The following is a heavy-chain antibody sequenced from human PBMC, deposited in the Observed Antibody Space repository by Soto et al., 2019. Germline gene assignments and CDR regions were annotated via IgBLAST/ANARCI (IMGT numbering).Heavy chain of an antibody. D-gene: IGHD5-18*01. CDR3: ARGFPGYTIDY. J-gene: IGHJ4*02. CDR1: GGSFSGYY. V-gene: IGHV4-34*01. CDR2: INHSGST. Sequence: PSETLSLTCAVYGGSFSGYYWSWIRQPPGKGLEWIGEINHSGSTNYNPSLKSRVTISVDTSKNQFSLKLSSVTAADTAVYYCARGFPGYTIDYWGQGNLVPVS.